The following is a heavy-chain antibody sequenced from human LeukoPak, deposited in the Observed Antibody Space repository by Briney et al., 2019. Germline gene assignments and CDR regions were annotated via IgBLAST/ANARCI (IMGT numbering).Heavy chain of an antibody. CDR1: GFTFSSYS. CDR2: ISSSSSYI. V-gene: IGHV3-21*01. J-gene: IGHJ4*02. D-gene: IGHD6-13*01. CDR3: ARDREGYSSSWYGLWGGGFDY. Sequence: GGSLRLSCAASGFTFSSYSMNWVRQAPGKGLEWVSSISSSSSYIYYADSVKGRFTISRDNAKNSLYLQMNSLRAEDTAVYYCARDREGYSSSWYGLWGGGFDYWGQGTLVTVSS.